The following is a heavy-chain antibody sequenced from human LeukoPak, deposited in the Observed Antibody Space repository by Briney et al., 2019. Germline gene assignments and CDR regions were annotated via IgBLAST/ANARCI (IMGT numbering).Heavy chain of an antibody. J-gene: IGHJ4*02. CDR2: IIPMSGTA. CDR1: GGTFNNFA. V-gene: IGHV1-69*13. Sequence: SVKVSCKASGGTFNNFAISWVRQAPGQGLEWVGGIIPMSGTANYAQKFQGRVTITADESTSTAYMELSSLRSEDTAIYYCASPVKYYDTWSGYPPFDYWGQGTLVTVSS. CDR3: ASPVKYYDTWSGYPPFDY. D-gene: IGHD3-3*01.